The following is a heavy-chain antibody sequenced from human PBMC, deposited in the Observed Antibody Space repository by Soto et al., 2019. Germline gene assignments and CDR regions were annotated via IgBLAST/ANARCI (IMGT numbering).Heavy chain of an antibody. J-gene: IGHJ6*02. D-gene: IGHD3-22*01. Sequence: PGVSLRLSCAASGFTFSNAWMNWVRQAPGKGLEWVGRIKSKTDGGTTDYAAPVKGRFTISRDDSKNTLYLQMNSLKTEDTAVYYCTLQGLYDSSGYRYYYYGMDVWGQGTTVTVSS. CDR3: TLQGLYDSSGYRYYYYGMDV. CDR1: GFTFSNAW. CDR2: IKSKTDGGTT. V-gene: IGHV3-15*07.